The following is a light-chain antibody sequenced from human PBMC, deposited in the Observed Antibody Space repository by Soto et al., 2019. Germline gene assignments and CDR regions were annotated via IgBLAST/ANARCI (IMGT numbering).Light chain of an antibody. CDR3: QQRSNWLT. Sequence: DIVLTQSPATLSLSPGERATLSCRASQSVSSYLAWYQQKPGQAPRLLIYDASNRATGIPARFSGSGSVTDFTLTISSLEPEDFAVYYCQQRSNWLTFGGGTKVEIK. CDR2: DAS. CDR1: QSVSSY. J-gene: IGKJ4*01. V-gene: IGKV3-11*01.